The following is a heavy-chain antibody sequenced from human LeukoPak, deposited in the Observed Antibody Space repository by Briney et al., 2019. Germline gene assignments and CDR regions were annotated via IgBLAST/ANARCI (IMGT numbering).Heavy chain of an antibody. V-gene: IGHV4-39*07. CDR2: IYYSGST. CDR1: GGSISSSSYY. CDR3: ARDEKKKGWFDP. Sequence: SQTLSLTCTVSGGSISSSSYYWGWIRQPPGKGLEWIGSIYYSGSTYYNPSLKSRVTISVDTSKNQSSLKLSSVTAADTAVYYCARDEKKKGWFDPWGQGTLVTVSS. J-gene: IGHJ5*02.